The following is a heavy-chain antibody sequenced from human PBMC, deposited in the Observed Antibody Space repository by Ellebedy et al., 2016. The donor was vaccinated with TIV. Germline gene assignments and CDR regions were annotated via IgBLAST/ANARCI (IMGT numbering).Heavy chain of an antibody. CDR1: GYTFTSYY. CDR2: INPSGGST. J-gene: IGHJ4*02. Sequence: AASVKVSCKASGYTFTSYYMHWVRQAPGQGLEWMGIINPSGGSTNYAEKFQGRVTMTRDTSTSTVYMELSSLRSEDTAVYYCARVSGSGWYDYWGQGTLGTVSS. CDR3: ARVSGSGWYDY. V-gene: IGHV1-46*01. D-gene: IGHD6-19*01.